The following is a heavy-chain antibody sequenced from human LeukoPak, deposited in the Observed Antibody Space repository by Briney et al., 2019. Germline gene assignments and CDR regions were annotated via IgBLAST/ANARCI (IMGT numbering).Heavy chain of an antibody. Sequence: SQTLSLTCAISGDSVSSNSAAWNWIRRSPSRGLEWLGRTYYRSKWYNDYAVSVKSRITINPDTSKNQFSLQLNSVNPEDTAVYYCARVKVPKQWLVFEPSTGAFDIWGQGTMVTVSS. CDR1: GDSVSSNSAA. CDR3: ARVKVPKQWLVFEPSTGAFDI. V-gene: IGHV6-1*01. J-gene: IGHJ3*02. CDR2: TYYRSKWYN. D-gene: IGHD6-19*01.